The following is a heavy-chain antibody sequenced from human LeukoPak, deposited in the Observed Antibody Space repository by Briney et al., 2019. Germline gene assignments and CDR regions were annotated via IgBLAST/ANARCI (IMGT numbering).Heavy chain of an antibody. V-gene: IGHV5-51*01. CDR2: IYPGDSDT. D-gene: IGHD3-3*01. J-gene: IGHJ5*02. CDR1: GYSFTSYW. CDR3: ARRENYDFWSGYQNWFDP. Sequence: GESLKISCKGSGYSFTSYWIGWVRQMPGKGLEWMGIIYPGDSDTRCSPSFQGQVTISADKSISTAYLQWSSLKASDTAMYYCARRENYDFWSGYQNWFDPWGQGTLVTVSS.